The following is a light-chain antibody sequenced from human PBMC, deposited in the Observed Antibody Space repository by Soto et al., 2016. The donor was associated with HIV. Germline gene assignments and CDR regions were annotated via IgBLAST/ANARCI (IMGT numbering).Light chain of an antibody. J-gene: IGLJ1*01. CDR1: NIGNKA. Sequence: SYVLTQPPSVSAAPGKTATITCAGDNIGNKAVHWYQQKPGQAPILVVFDDTRRPSGIPERFSGSNSGNTATLTISRVEAGDEADYYCQVWDGNSDHYVFGPGTKVTVL. V-gene: IGLV3-21*03. CDR2: DDT. CDR3: QVWDGNSDHYV.